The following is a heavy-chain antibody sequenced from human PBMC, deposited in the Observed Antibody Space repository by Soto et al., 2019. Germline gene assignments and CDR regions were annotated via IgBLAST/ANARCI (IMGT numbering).Heavy chain of an antibody. CDR1: GYTFTGYY. CDR2: INPNSGGT. V-gene: IGHV1-2*04. CDR3: AKGSSSWYPGMDV. Sequence: ASVKVSCKASGYTFTGYYMHWVRQASGQGLEWMGWINPNSGGTNYAQKFQGWVTMTRDTSISTAYMELSRLRSDDTAVYYCAKGSSSWYPGMDVWGQGTTVTVSS. J-gene: IGHJ6*02. D-gene: IGHD6-13*01.